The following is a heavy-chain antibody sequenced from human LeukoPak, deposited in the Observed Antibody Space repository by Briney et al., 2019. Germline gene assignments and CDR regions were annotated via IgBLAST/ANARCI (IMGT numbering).Heavy chain of an antibody. J-gene: IGHJ5*02. CDR2: INPNSGGT. Sequence: ASVKVSCKASGYTFTGYYMHWVRQAPGQGLEWMGWINPNSGGTNYAQKFQGRVTMTRDMSISTAYMELSRLRSDDTAVYYCARWGWSWNFGVAPIGGFDPWGQGTLVTVSS. V-gene: IGHV1-2*02. CDR3: ARWGWSWNFGVAPIGGFDP. CDR1: GYTFTGYY. D-gene: IGHD3-3*01.